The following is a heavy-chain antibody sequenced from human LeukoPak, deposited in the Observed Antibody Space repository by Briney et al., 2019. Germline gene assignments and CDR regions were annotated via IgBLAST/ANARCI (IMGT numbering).Heavy chain of an antibody. Sequence: GGSLRLSCAASGFTFRSYAMSWVRQAPGKGLEWVSGISNSGGSGSAYYADSVKGRITIFRDNSKNTLYPQMISLRVEDTAVYYCALGYAMNYWGQGTLVTVSS. J-gene: IGHJ4*02. CDR2: ISNSGGSGSA. CDR1: GFTFRSYA. V-gene: IGHV3-23*01. D-gene: IGHD2-8*01. CDR3: ALGYAMNY.